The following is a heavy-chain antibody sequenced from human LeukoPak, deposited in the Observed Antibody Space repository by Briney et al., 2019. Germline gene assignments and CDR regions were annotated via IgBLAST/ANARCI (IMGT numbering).Heavy chain of an antibody. CDR3: AKLGVTTPVDY. D-gene: IGHD4-17*01. Sequence: GGSLRLSCAASEFTFRTYSMNWVRQAPGKGLEWVSSIDSSSAYIYYADSVKGRFTISRDNAKNSLYLQMNSLRAEDTAVYYCAKLGVTTPVDYWGQGTLVTVSS. CDR1: EFTFRTYS. V-gene: IGHV3-21*04. CDR2: IDSSSAYI. J-gene: IGHJ4*02.